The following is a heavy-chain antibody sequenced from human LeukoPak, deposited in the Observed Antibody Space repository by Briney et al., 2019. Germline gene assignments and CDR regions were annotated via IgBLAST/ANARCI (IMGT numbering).Heavy chain of an antibody. CDR3: ARMVYDTSGYYPSFDY. CDR1: GGYISSFYW. Sequence: TSETLFLTCAVSGGYISSFYWWSWVRQPPGKGLEWIGEIYHSGTTNSNPSLKSRVAISVDKSNNQFSLRLSSVTAADTAVYYCARMVYDTSGYYPSFDYWGQGTLVTVSS. J-gene: IGHJ4*02. V-gene: IGHV4-4*02. D-gene: IGHD3-22*01. CDR2: IYHSGTT.